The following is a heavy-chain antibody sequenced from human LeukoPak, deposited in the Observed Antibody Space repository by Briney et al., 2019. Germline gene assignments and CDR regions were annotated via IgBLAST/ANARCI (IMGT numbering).Heavy chain of an antibody. D-gene: IGHD3-22*01. CDR2: INPANDNT. CDR3: ARYLDYYDSRYSTKTFDS. J-gene: IGHJ4*02. CDR1: GYSFSTFG. Sequence: ASVKVSCKAFGYSFSTFGITWVRQAPGQGLEWVGWINPANDNTNFAQKFADRVTMTTDKAAGTAYMELRSLRSDDTAVYFCARYLDYYDSRYSTKTFDSWGQGTQVTVSS. V-gene: IGHV1-18*01.